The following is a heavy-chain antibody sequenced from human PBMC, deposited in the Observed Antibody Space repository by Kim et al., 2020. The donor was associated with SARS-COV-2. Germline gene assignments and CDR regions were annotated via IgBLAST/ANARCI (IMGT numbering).Heavy chain of an antibody. J-gene: IGHJ3*02. Sequence: SVKVSCKASGGTFSSYAISWVRQAPGQGLEWMGGIIPIFGTANYAQKFQGRVTITADESTSTAYMELSSLRSEDTAVYYCARDVVAAAGTGSGAFDIWGQGTMVTVSS. V-gene: IGHV1-69*13. CDR1: GGTFSSYA. CDR3: ARDVVAAAGTGSGAFDI. D-gene: IGHD6-13*01. CDR2: IIPIFGTA.